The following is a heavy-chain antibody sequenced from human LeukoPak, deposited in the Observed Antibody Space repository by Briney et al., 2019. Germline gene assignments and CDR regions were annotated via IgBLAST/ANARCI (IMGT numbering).Heavy chain of an antibody. J-gene: IGHJ4*02. Sequence: GGSLRLSCAASGFTFSNYGIHWVRQAPGKGLEWVAVISYDGSNKYYADSVKGRFTISRDNSKNTLYLQMNSLRDEDTGVYYCASDYGGNLDNWGQGTLVIVSS. CDR2: ISYDGSNK. CDR1: GFTFSNYG. CDR3: ASDYGGNLDN. D-gene: IGHD4-23*01. V-gene: IGHV3-33*01.